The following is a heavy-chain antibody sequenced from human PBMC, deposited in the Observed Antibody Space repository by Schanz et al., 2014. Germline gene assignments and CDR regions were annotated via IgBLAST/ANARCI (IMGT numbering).Heavy chain of an antibody. CDR1: GYTFTDYH. Sequence: QVQLVQPGAEVKKPGASVKVSYKASGYTFTDYHIHWVRQAPGQGLEWMGRINPNSGGTNFAQKFQGRVTVTRDTSISTAYMELGSLRFDDTAVYYCAREGTIIRGLTGWFDPWGQGTLVTVSS. J-gene: IGHJ5*02. CDR2: INPNSGGT. CDR3: AREGTIIRGLTGWFDP. V-gene: IGHV1-2*06. D-gene: IGHD3-10*01.